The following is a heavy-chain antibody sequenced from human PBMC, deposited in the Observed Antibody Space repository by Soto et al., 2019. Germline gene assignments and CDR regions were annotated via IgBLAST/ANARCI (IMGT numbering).Heavy chain of an antibody. D-gene: IGHD4-17*01. CDR1: GFTFSSYA. Sequence: QVPLVESGGGVVQPGRSLRLSCAASGFTFSSYAMHWVRQAPGKGLEWVAVISYDGSNKYYADSVKGRFTISRDNSKNTLYLQMNSLRAEDTAVYYCARPGPTVVTRSLGYWGQGTLVTVSS. J-gene: IGHJ4*02. CDR2: ISYDGSNK. CDR3: ARPGPTVVTRSLGY. V-gene: IGHV3-30-3*01.